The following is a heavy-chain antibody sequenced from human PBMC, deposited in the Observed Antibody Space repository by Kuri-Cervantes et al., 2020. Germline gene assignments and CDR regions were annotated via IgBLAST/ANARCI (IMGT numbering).Heavy chain of an antibody. D-gene: IGHD3-9*01. V-gene: IGHV1-18*01. Sequence: ASVKVSCKASGYTFTSYGISWVRQAPGRGLEWMGWISAYNGNTNYAQKLQGRVTMTTDTSTSTAHMELRSLRSDDTAVYYCARVSSALRYFDFKDYWGQGTLVTVSS. CDR2: ISAYNGNT. CDR3: ARVSSALRYFDFKDY. CDR1: GYTFTSYG. J-gene: IGHJ4*02.